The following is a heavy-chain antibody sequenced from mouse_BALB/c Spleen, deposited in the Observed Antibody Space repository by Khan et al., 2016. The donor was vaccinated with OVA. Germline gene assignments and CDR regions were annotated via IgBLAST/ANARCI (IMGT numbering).Heavy chain of an antibody. CDR1: GYTFTDYV. Sequence: VQLQQSGPELVKPGASVKMSCKASGYTFTDYVMRWVKQKPGQGLEWIGYIYPSNDDTESAERFKGKATLTLDKSSSTAYMDLSSLTSEDSSVYYCARSSTDYYTMEYWGQGTSVTVSS. D-gene: IGHD2-10*02. CDR3: ARSSTDYYTMEY. CDR2: IYPSNDDT. V-gene: IGHV1S136*01. J-gene: IGHJ4*01.